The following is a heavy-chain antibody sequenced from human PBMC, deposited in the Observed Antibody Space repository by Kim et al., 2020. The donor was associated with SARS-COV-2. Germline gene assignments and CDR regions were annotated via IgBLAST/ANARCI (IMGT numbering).Heavy chain of an antibody. V-gene: IGHV5-51*01. CDR2: IYPGDSDT. D-gene: IGHD3-10*01. J-gene: IGHJ6*02. Sequence: GESLKISCKGSGYSFTSYWIGWVRQMPGKGLEWMGIIYPGDSDTRYSPSFQGQVTISADKSISTAYLQWSSLKASDTAMYYCARLSGSGSYLRYYYYYGMDVWGQGTTVTVSS. CDR1: GYSFTSYW. CDR3: ARLSGSGSYLRYYYYYGMDV.